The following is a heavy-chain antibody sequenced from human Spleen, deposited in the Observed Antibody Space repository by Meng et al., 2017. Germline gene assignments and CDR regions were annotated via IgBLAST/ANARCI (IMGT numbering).Heavy chain of an antibody. V-gene: IGHV4-38-2*01. CDR2: MSHSGNT. J-gene: IGHJ4*02. Sequence: SETLSLTCAVSGYFISSGYYWGWIRQPPGKGLEWIGSMSHSGNTYHNSSLKSRVSISVDTSKNQFSLKMSSVTAADTAVYFCARGGYASGWFGGVHYYFDNWGQGTLVTVSS. CDR1: GYFISSGYY. D-gene: IGHD6-19*01. CDR3: ARGGYASGWFGGVHYYFDN.